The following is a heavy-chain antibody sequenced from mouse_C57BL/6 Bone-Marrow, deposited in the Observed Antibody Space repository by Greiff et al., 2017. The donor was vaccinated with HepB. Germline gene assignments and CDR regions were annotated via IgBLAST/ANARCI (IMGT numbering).Heavy chain of an antibody. V-gene: IGHV3-6*01. D-gene: IGHD1-1*01. CDR3: ARGYYGSSLDY. J-gene: IGHJ2*01. Sequence: EVKLMESGPGLVKPSQSLSLTCSVTGYSITSGYYWNWIRQFPGNKLEWMGYISYDGSNNYNPSLKNRISITRDTSTNQFFLKLNSVTTEDTATDYCARGYYGSSLDYWGQGTTLTVSS. CDR1: GYSITSGYY. CDR2: ISYDGSN.